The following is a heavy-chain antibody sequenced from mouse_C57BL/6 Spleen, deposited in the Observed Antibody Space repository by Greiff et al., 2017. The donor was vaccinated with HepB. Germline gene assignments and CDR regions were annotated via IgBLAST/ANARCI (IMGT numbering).Heavy chain of an antibody. V-gene: IGHV5-4*03. D-gene: IGHD1-1*01. CDR3: ARIITTVVATDYFDY. J-gene: IGHJ2*01. CDR2: ISDGGSYT. CDR1: GFTFSSYA. Sequence: EVNVVESGGGLVKPGGSLKLSCAASGFTFSSYAMSWVRQTPEKRLEWVATISDGGSYTYYPDNVKGRFTISRDNAKNNLYLQMSHLKSEDTAMYYCARIITTVVATDYFDYWGQGTTLTVSS.